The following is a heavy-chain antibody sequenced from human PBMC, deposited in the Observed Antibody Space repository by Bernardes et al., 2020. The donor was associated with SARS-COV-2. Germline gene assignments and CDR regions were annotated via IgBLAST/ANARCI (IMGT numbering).Heavy chain of an antibody. V-gene: IGHV1-46*03. CDR3: ARDPTLTGTTPNYYYYGMDV. Sequence: ASVKVSCKASGYTFTSYYMHWVRQAPGQGLEWMGIINPSGGSTSYAQKFQGRVTMTRDTSTSTVYMELSSLRSEDTAVYYCARDPTLTGTTPNYYYYGMDVWGQGTTVTVSS. J-gene: IGHJ6*02. D-gene: IGHD1-7*01. CDR1: GYTFTSYY. CDR2: INPSGGST.